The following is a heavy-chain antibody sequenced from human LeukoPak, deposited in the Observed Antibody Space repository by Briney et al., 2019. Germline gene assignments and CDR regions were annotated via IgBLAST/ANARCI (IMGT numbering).Heavy chain of an antibody. D-gene: IGHD3-22*01. CDR3: AKGSQDYYDSSGRAAYFDY. CDR1: GFTLSSYA. Sequence: PGGSLRLSCAASGFTLSSYAMSWVRQAPGKGLEWVSAISDTGNTYHADSVKGRFTISRDNSKNTLYLQMNSLRAEDTAVYYCAKGSQDYYDSSGRAAYFDYWGQGTLVTVSS. CDR2: ISDTGNT. J-gene: IGHJ4*02. V-gene: IGHV3-23*01.